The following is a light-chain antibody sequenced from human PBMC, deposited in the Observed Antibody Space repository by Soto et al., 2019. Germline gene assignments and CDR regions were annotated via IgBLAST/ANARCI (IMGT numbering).Light chain of an antibody. V-gene: IGLV2-14*01. CDR1: RSDPGGYQY. J-gene: IGLJ3*02. CDR3: TVCSRDRVRV. Sequence: QCVLAQPASVYGVIAYWIKISSTGARSDPGGYQYVSWSQQRPGKAAKLIIFEVSNRPSGVSDGFSGANSGNTASLTSAVLHAQDEADYYRTVCSRDRVRVSGGATK. CDR2: EVS.